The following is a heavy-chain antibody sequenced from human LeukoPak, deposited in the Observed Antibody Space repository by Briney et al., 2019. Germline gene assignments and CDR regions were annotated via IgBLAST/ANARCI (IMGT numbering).Heavy chain of an antibody. CDR3: ARHPDDYVWGSYRPNWFDP. V-gene: IGHV4-39*01. CDR2: IYYSGST. CDR1: GGSTSSSSYY. J-gene: IGHJ5*02. D-gene: IGHD3-16*02. Sequence: PSETLSLTCTVSGGSTSSSSYYWGWIRQPPGKGLEWIGSIYYSGSTYYNPSLKSRVTISVDTSKNQFSLKLSSVTAADTAVYYCARHPDDYVWGSYRPNWFDPWGQGTLVTVSS.